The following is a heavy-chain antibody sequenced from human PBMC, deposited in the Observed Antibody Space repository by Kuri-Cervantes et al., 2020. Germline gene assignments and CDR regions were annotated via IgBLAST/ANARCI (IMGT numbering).Heavy chain of an antibody. CDR2: IFHSGDT. J-gene: IGHJ2*01. CDR3: ARGKQGPRCFDL. CDR1: GYSIRSDYH. Sequence: GSLRLSCTVSGYSIRSDYHWAWIRQSPVKGLEWIGSIFHSGDTYYNPSLKSRVTISVDTSKNQFPLKLNSVTAADTAVYYCARGKQGPRCFDLWGRGTRVTVSS. V-gene: IGHV4-38-2*02.